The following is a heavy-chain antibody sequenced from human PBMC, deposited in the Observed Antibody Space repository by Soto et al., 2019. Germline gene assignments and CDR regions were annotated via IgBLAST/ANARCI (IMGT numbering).Heavy chain of an antibody. Sequence: ASVKVSCKASGYTFTSYAMHWVRQAPGQRLEWMGWINAGNGNTKYSQKFQGRVTITRDTSASTAYMELSSLRSEDTAVYYCARPHDYGDYEDAFDIWGQGAMVTVSS. CDR1: GYTFTSYA. CDR3: ARPHDYGDYEDAFDI. CDR2: INAGNGNT. J-gene: IGHJ3*02. V-gene: IGHV1-3*01. D-gene: IGHD4-17*01.